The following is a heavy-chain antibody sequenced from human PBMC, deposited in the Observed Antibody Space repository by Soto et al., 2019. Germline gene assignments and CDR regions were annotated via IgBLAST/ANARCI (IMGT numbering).Heavy chain of an antibody. CDR3: AREMECYYGSGSYYNAGWFDP. Sequence: LSLTCTVSGASISTYYWSWIRQPPGKGLEWIGYIYYSGSTNYNPSLKSRVTISVDTSKNQFSLKLSSVTAADTAVYYCAREMECYYGSGSYYNAGWFDPWGQGTLVTVSS. J-gene: IGHJ5*02. D-gene: IGHD3-10*01. V-gene: IGHV4-59*12. CDR2: IYYSGST. CDR1: GASISTYY.